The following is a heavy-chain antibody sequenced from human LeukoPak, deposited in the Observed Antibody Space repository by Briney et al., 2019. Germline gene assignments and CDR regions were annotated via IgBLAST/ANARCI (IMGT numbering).Heavy chain of an antibody. CDR1: GFTVSSNY. V-gene: IGHV3-53*01. CDR3: ARDRGSTTVVRGVNHC. D-gene: IGHD3-10*01. J-gene: IGHJ4*02. CDR2: IYSGGST. Sequence: PGGSLRLSCAASGFTVSSNYMSWVRQAPGKGLEWVSVIYSGGSTYYADPVKGRFTISRDNARNSLYLQMSSLRVEDTAVYYCARDRGSTTVVRGVNHCWGQGTLVTVSS.